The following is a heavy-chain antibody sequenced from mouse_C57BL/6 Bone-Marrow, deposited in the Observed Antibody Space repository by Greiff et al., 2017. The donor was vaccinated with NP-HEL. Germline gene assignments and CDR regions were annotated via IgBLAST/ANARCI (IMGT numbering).Heavy chain of an antibody. J-gene: IGHJ3*01. Sequence: EVQRVESGGGLVQPKGSLKLSCAASGFSFNTYAMNWVRQAPGKGVEWVARIRSKSNNYATYYADSVKDRFTISRDDSESMLYLQMNNLKTEDTAMYYCVRHSFAYWGQGTLVTVSA. CDR1: GFSFNTYA. CDR2: IRSKSNNYAT. CDR3: VRHSFAY. V-gene: IGHV10-1*01.